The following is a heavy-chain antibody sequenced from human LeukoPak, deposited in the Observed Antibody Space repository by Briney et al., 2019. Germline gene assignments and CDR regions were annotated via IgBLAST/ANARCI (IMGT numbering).Heavy chain of an antibody. CDR1: GGSISRGGYY. CDR3: ARSYSYGYYYYYGMDV. D-gene: IGHD5-18*01. J-gene: IGHJ6*04. V-gene: IGHV4-31*03. CDR2: IYYSGST. Sequence: SQTLSLTCTVSGGSISRGGYYWSWIRQHPGKGLEWIGYIYYSGSTYYNPSLKSRVTISVDTSKNQFSLKLSSVTAADTAVYYCARSYSYGYYYYYGMDVWGKGTTVTVSS.